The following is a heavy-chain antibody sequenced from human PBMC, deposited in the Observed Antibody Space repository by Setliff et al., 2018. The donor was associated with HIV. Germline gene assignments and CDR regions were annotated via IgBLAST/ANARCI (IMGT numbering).Heavy chain of an antibody. V-gene: IGHV4-59*01. CDR3: ARGLENFWSGYIR. D-gene: IGHD3-3*01. Sequence: SETLSLTCTVSGGSISSYYWSWIRQPPGKGLEWIGYIYYSGSTNYNPSLKSRVTISVDTSKNQFSLKVSSVTAADTAVYFCARGLENFWSGYIRWGQGTLVTVSS. J-gene: IGHJ4*02. CDR2: IYYSGST. CDR1: GGSISSYY.